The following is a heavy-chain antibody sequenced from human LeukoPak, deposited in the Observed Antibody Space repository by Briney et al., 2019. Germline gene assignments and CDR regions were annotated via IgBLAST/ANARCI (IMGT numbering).Heavy chain of an antibody. D-gene: IGHD6-19*01. CDR1: GDSINSAY. CDR2: INYDGSG. V-gene: IGHV4-59*08. CDR3: ARRKVSGPNKDWFDP. J-gene: IGHJ5*02. Sequence: SETLSLTCTVSGDSINSAYWSWMRQPPGKGLEWIGYINYDGSGSYNPSLKSRVTMSVDTSTNQFSLKLSSVTAADTALYYWARRKVSGPNKDWFDPWGQGILVTVSS.